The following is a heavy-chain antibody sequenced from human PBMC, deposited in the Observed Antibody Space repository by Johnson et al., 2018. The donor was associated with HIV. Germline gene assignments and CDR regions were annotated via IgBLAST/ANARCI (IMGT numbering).Heavy chain of an antibody. CDR1: GFTFDDYG. D-gene: IGHD2-15*01. CDR2: INWNGGST. V-gene: IGHV3-20*04. Sequence: VQLVESGGGVVPPGRSLRLSCAASGFTFDDYGMSWVRQAPGKGLEWVSGINWNGGSTGYADAVKGRFTISRDNAKNSLYLQMNSLRAEDTALYYCARDGEYCSGGSCSYAFDIWGQGTMVTVSS. CDR3: ARDGEYCSGGSCSYAFDI. J-gene: IGHJ3*02.